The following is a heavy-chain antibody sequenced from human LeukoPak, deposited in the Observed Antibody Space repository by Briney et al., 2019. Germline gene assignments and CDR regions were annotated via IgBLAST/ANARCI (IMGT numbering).Heavy chain of an antibody. CDR1: GFTFSSYA. Sequence: GGSLRLSCAASGFTFSSYAMSWVRQAPGKGLEWVSAISGSGGSTYYADSVKGRFTISRDNFKNTLYLQMNSLRAEDTAVYYCAKVRAGYYYDSSIDYWGQGTLVTVSS. CDR3: AKVRAGYYYDSSIDY. D-gene: IGHD3-22*01. CDR2: ISGSGGST. J-gene: IGHJ4*02. V-gene: IGHV3-23*01.